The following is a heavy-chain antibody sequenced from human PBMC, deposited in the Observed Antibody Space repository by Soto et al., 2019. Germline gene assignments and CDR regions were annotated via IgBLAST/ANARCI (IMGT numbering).Heavy chain of an antibody. CDR2: IYPGDSDT. Sequence: HGESLKISCKGSGYSFTSYWIGWVRQMPGKGLEWMGIIYPGDSDTRYSPSFQGQVTISADKSISTAYLQWSSLKASDTAMYYWARHRGVSGSYYDGILGLWGQGTLVTVSS. CDR1: GYSFTSYW. V-gene: IGHV5-51*01. J-gene: IGHJ4*02. CDR3: ARHRGVSGSYYDGILGL. D-gene: IGHD1-26*01.